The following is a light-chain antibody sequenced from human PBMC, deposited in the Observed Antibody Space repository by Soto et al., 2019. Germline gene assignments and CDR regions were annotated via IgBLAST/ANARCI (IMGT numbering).Light chain of an antibody. Sequence: DIQMTQSPSSLSAPVGDRVTITCRASQGISNYLAWYQQKPGKVPKLLIYAASTLQSGVPSRFSGSGSGTDITLTSSSLQSEDVATYYCQKYNSAPFTFGHGTKVDIK. CDR1: QGISNY. J-gene: IGKJ3*01. CDR3: QKYNSAPFT. V-gene: IGKV1-27*01. CDR2: AAS.